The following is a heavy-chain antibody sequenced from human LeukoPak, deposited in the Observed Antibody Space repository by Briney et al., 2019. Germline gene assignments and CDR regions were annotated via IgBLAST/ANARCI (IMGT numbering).Heavy chain of an antibody. Sequence: SETLSLTCTVSGGSISTYYWSWIRQPPGKGLEWTGYIYYSGSTNYNPSLKSRVTISVDTSRNQFSLKLSSVTAADTAVYYCARLSTRVGATSFDYWGQGTLVTVSS. CDR3: ARLSTRVGATSFDY. J-gene: IGHJ4*02. CDR1: GGSISTYY. D-gene: IGHD1-26*01. V-gene: IGHV4-59*01. CDR2: IYYSGST.